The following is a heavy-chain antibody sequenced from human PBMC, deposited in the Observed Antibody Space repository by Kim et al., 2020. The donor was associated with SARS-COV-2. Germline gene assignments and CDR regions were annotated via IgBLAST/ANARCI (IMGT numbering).Heavy chain of an antibody. CDR3: ARVLLGGRRTVVAALGY. D-gene: IGHD2-15*01. J-gene: IGHJ4*02. CDR2: INTNTGNP. Sequence: ASVKVSCKASGYTFTSYAMNWVRQAPGQGLEWMGWINTNTGNPTYAQGFTGRFVFSLDTSVSTAYLQISSLKAEDTAVYYCARVLLGGRRTVVAALGYWGQGTLVTVSS. CDR1: GYTFTSYA. V-gene: IGHV7-4-1*02.